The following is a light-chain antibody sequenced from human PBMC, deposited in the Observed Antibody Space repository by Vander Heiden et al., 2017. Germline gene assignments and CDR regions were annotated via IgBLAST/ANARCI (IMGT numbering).Light chain of an antibody. V-gene: IGKV1-8*01. Sequence: RTNQSPSSFSASTGDRVTITCRASQGISSNLAWYQQKPGEAPMLLIYAASTLQSGVPSRFSGSGSGTDFTLTISCLESEDFATYYCQQHYSYPLTFASGIKVDIK. CDR2: AAS. J-gene: IGKJ3*01. CDR1: QGISSN. CDR3: QQHYSYPLT.